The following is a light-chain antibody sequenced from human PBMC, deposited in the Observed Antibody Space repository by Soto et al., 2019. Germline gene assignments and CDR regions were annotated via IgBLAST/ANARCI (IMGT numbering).Light chain of an antibody. V-gene: IGLV2-14*01. CDR2: EVT. Sequence: QSVLTQPASVSGSPGQSITISCTGTSSDVGGYNYVSWYQQHPGKAPKLMIYEVTNRPSGVSNRFSGSKSGNTASLTISGLQAEQEADYYCSSYTSRSTLVFGTGTEGTAL. J-gene: IGLJ1*01. CDR3: SSYTSRSTLV. CDR1: SSDVGGYNY.